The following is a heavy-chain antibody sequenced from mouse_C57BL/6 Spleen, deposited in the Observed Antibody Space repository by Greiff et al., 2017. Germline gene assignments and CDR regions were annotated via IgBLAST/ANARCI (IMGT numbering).Heavy chain of an antibody. J-gene: IGHJ1*03. CDR1: GYPFTSYW. Sequence: QVQLQQPGAGLVKPGASGELSCKASGYPFTSYWMDWVKQRPGRGLAWIGRIDPYSGGTKYNEKFKSKATLTVDKPSSTAYMQLSSLTSEDSAVYYCARGGYYYGSSEGYFDVWGTGTTVTVSS. CDR3: ARGGYYYGSSEGYFDV. V-gene: IGHV1-72*01. D-gene: IGHD1-1*01. CDR2: IDPYSGGT.